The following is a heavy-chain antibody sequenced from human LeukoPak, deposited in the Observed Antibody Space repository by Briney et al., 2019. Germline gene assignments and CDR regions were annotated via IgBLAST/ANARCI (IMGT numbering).Heavy chain of an antibody. V-gene: IGHV3-20*04. CDR3: ARDNGAFYGSSGYSFDL. CDR2: INWSGGTT. J-gene: IGHJ2*01. CDR1: GFTFSDHY. Sequence: GGSLRLSXAASGFTFSDHYMDWVRQAPGKGLEWVSGINWSGGTTSYADSVKGRFTISRDNAKNSLYLQMNSLRAEDTAVYYCARDNGAFYGSSGYSFDLWGRGTLVTVSS. D-gene: IGHD3-22*01.